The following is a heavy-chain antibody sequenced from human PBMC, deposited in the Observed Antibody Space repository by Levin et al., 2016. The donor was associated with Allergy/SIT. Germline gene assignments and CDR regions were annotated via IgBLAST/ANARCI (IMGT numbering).Heavy chain of an antibody. Sequence: GESLKISCAASGFTFSSYSMNWVRQAPGKGLEWVSYISSSSSTIYYADSVKGRFTISRDNAKNSLYLQMNSLRDEDTAVYYCGILERLTPHYFDYWGQGTLVTVSS. CDR2: ISSSSSTI. J-gene: IGHJ4*02. CDR3: GILERLTPHYFDY. V-gene: IGHV3-48*02. D-gene: IGHD1-1*01. CDR1: GFTFSSYS.